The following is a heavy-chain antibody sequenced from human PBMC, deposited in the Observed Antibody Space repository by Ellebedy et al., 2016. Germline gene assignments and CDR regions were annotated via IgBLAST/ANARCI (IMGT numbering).Heavy chain of an antibody. CDR1: GGSISSGSYY. D-gene: IGHD5-24*01. J-gene: IGHJ3*02. CDR3: ASPRVGEMATIPTDGFDI. Sequence: SETLSLTCTVSGGSISSGSYYWGWIRQPPGRGLEWIGTIYYSGSTYYNPSLKSRVTISVDTSKNQFSLKLSSVTAADTAVYYCASPRVGEMATIPTDGFDIWGQGTMVTVSS. V-gene: IGHV4-39*01. CDR2: IYYSGST.